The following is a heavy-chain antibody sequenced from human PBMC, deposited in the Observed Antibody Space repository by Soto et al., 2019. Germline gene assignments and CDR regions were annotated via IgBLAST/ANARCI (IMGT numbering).Heavy chain of an antibody. D-gene: IGHD2-2*01. CDR1: RYICLNYG. J-gene: IGHJ5*02. Sequence: GSVKVSFKASRYICLNYGITWVRQAPGQGLEWMGWISGYNGNKNYAQKFQGRVTMSTDTTTSTAYMELTSLRSDDTAVYYCARDEVPAANWLDPWGQGTLVTVSS. V-gene: IGHV1-18*01. CDR3: ARDEVPAANWLDP. CDR2: ISGYNGNK.